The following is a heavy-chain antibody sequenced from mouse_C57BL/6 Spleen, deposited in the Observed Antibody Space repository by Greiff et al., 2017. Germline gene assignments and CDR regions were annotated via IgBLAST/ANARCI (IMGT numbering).Heavy chain of an antibody. D-gene: IGHD3-2*02. CDR2: ISYDGSN. CDR1: GYSITSGYY. V-gene: IGHV3-6*01. J-gene: IGHJ3*01. CDR3: ARDLRQLRLEFAY. Sequence: EVQLQESGPGLVKPSQSLSLTCSVTGYSITSGYYWNWIRQFPGNKLEWMGYISYDGSNNYNPSLKNRISITRDTSKNQFFLKLNSVTTEDTATYYCARDLRQLRLEFAYWGQGTLVTVSA.